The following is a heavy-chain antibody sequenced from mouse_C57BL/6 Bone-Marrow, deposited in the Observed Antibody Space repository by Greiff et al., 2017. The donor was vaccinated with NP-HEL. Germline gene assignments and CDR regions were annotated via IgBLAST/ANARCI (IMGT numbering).Heavy chain of an antibody. CDR3: ARRGGSSCYCYAMDY. D-gene: IGHD1-1*01. CDR1: GYTFTSYW. Sequence: QVQLQQPGAELVKPGASVKLSCKASGYTFTSYWMHWVKQRPGQGLEWIGMIHPNSGSTNYNEKFKSKATLTVDKSSSTTYMQLSSLTAEDSAVYYWARRGGSSCYCYAMDYWGQGTSVTVSS. J-gene: IGHJ4*01. V-gene: IGHV1-64*01. CDR2: IHPNSGST.